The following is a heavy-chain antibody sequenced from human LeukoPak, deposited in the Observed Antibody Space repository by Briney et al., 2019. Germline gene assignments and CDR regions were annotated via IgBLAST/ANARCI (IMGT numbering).Heavy chain of an antibody. Sequence: SETLSLTCTVSGGSISSSSYYWGWIRQPPGKGLEWIGSIHYSGSTNYSPSLKSRVTISVDTFKNQFSLKLSSVTAADTAVYYCARSELLWFGGVNSGFDYWGQGTLVTVSS. CDR3: ARSELLWFGGVNSGFDY. V-gene: IGHV4-39*07. CDR1: GGSISSSSYY. D-gene: IGHD3-10*01. CDR2: IHYSGST. J-gene: IGHJ4*02.